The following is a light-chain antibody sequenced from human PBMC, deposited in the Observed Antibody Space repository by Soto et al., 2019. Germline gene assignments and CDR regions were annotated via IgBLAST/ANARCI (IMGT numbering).Light chain of an antibody. Sequence: DIQMTQSPASLSASVGDTVTITCRASQSIRTYLTWYQQKPGKAPKLLIYAASYLQSGVPSRFRGSGSGTDFTLTISNLQPEDFAIYYCHQTYTIPPAFGQGTRVDVK. CDR2: AAS. CDR1: QSIRTY. J-gene: IGKJ1*01. CDR3: HQTYTIPPA. V-gene: IGKV1-39*01.